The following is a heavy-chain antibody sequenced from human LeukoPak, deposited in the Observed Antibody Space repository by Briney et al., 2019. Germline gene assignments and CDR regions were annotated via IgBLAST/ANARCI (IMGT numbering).Heavy chain of an antibody. J-gene: IGHJ4*02. Sequence: GGSLRLSCAASGFTFSDHYMDWVRQAPGKGLEWVGRATNEANSYTTEYAASVKGGFTISRDDSKNSLYLQMNSLKTEDTAVYYCARVRGRHYFDYWGQGTLVTVSS. CDR3: ARVRGRHYFDY. CDR1: GFTFSDHY. CDR2: ATNEANSYTT. D-gene: IGHD1-26*01. V-gene: IGHV3-72*01.